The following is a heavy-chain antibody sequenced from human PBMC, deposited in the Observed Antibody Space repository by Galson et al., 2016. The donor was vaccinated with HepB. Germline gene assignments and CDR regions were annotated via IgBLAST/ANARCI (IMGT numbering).Heavy chain of an antibody. J-gene: IGHJ3*01. CDR3: ARRSLAWGGAFGV. D-gene: IGHD3-16*01. Sequence: ETLSLTCTVSGGSISSKNFYWAWIRQPPGKGLEWIGGIFYAGGTYYSPSFKSRVTISVDTSKNQFSLKLRSVAATDTAVYYCARRSLAWGGAFGVWGQGTMVTVSS. V-gene: IGHV4-39*01. CDR2: IFYAGGT. CDR1: GGSISSKNFY.